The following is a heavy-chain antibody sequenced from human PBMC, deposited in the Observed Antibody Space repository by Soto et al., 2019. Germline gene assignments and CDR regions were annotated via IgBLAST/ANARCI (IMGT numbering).Heavy chain of an antibody. CDR1: GYTFTSYG. J-gene: IGHJ4*02. CDR2: ISPYNGNT. D-gene: IGHD3-22*01. V-gene: IGHV1-18*01. Sequence: ASAKVSCQASGYTFTSYGISWKRQAPGQGREWMGWISPYNGNTNYAQKLQGRVTMTTDTSTSTAYMEPRSLRSDDTAVYYCARDESSGYLAPYYFDYWGQGTLVTVSS. CDR3: ARDESSGYLAPYYFDY.